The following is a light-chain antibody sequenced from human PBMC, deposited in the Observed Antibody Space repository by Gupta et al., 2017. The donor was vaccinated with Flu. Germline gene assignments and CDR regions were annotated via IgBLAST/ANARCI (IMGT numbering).Light chain of an antibody. CDR2: EDS. J-gene: IGLJ3*02. V-gene: IGLV3-21*02. CDR3: QGWDSSRDPWV. CDR1: NIGSKS. Sequence: SFVLTQPPSVSVSPGQTDRITCGRSNIGSKSVHWYQQKPGQTPVLVVYEDSDRPSEVPEGFYGSNYGNTATLTISRVEAGDEADYYCQGWDSSRDPWVFGGGTKLTVL.